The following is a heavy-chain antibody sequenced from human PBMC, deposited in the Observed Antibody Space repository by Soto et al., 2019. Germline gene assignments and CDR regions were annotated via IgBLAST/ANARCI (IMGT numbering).Heavy chain of an antibody. J-gene: IGHJ4*02. CDR1: GYTFTSYG. D-gene: IGHD4-17*01. V-gene: IGHV1-18*01. CDR2: ISAYNGNT. CDR3: ARDPSQYRDYHAGY. Sequence: GASVKVSCKASGYTFTSYGISWVRQAPGQGLEWMGWISAYNGNTNYAQKLQGRVTMTTDTSTSTAYMELRSLRSDDTAVYYCARDPSQYRDYHAGYWGQGTLVTVSS.